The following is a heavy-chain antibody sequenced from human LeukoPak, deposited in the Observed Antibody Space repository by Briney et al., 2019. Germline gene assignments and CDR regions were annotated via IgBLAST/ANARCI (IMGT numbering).Heavy chain of an antibody. CDR3: ARGRRIAILGAMIVPFDH. D-gene: IGHD3-3*01. V-gene: IGHV4-34*01. CDR2: ISRNGNT. J-gene: IGHJ4*02. CDR1: GESFSAYY. Sequence: PSETPSDTCAVFGESFSAYYWSWIRQSPSKGLEWIGEISRNGNTNYSPSLESRVAISLDRSAQQFSLKLTSVTAADTAVYYCARGRRIAILGAMIVPFDHWGQGTLVTVSS.